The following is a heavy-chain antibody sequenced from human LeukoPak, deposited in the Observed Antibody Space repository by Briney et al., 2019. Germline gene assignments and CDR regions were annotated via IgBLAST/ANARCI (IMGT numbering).Heavy chain of an antibody. Sequence: PGGSLRLSCAASVFTFSTYAMHWVRQAPGKGPEWVAFIQDDGSNKYYADSVKGRFTISRDNAKNSLYLQMNSLRAEDTAVYYCARDRSSWYRDYWGQGTLVTVSS. CDR1: VFTFSTYA. CDR2: IQDDGSNK. CDR3: ARDRSSWYRDY. V-gene: IGHV3-30*02. J-gene: IGHJ4*02. D-gene: IGHD6-13*01.